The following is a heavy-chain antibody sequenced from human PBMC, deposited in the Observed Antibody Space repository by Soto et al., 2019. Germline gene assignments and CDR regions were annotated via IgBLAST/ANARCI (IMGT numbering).Heavy chain of an antibody. CDR1: GYTFTGYY. CDR2: INPNSGGT. Sequence: QVQLVQSGAEVKKPGASVKVSCKASGYTFTGYYMHWVRQAPGQGLEWMGWINPNSGGTNYAQKFQGWVTMTRDTSISTAYRELSRLRSDDTAVYYCARDKAVAGYYYYYGMDVWGQGTTVVVSS. V-gene: IGHV1-2*04. CDR3: ARDKAVAGYYYYYGMDV. J-gene: IGHJ6*02. D-gene: IGHD6-19*01.